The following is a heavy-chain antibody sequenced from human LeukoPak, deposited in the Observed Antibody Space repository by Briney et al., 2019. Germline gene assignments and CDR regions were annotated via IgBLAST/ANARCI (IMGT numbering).Heavy chain of an antibody. CDR2: IYYSGST. CDR1: GGSISSSSYY. V-gene: IGHV4-39*07. D-gene: IGHD3-3*01. Sequence: PSETLSLTCTVSGGSISSSSYYWGWVRQPPGKGLEWIGSIYYSGSTYYNPSLKSRVTISVDTSKNEFSLKLSSVTAADTAVYYCASTNSVLPFFEWLLFDYWGQGTLVTVSS. J-gene: IGHJ4*02. CDR3: ASTNSVLPFFEWLLFDY.